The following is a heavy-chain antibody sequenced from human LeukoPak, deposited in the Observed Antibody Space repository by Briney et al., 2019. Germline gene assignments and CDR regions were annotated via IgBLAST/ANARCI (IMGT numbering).Heavy chain of an antibody. CDR3: ASRPDYDFWSGYVSGLYGMDA. J-gene: IGHJ6*02. CDR2: INHSGST. D-gene: IGHD3-3*01. CDR1: GGSFSGYY. Sequence: PSETLSLTCAVYGGSFSGYYWSWIRQPPGKGLEWIGEINHSGSTNYNPSLKSRVTISVDTSKNQFSLKLSSVTAADTAGYYCASRPDYDFWSGYVSGLYGMDAWGQGTTVTVSS. V-gene: IGHV4-34*01.